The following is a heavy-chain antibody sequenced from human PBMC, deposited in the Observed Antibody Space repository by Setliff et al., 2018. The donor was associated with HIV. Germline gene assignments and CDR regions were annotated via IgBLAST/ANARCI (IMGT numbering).Heavy chain of an antibody. CDR3: ARDQRLPGVQPPYWYFDL. V-gene: IGHV4-34*01. CDR2: ISHSGNT. D-gene: IGHD2-2*01. CDR1: GESFSNYH. J-gene: IGHJ2*01. Sequence: SETLSLTCAVFGESFSNYHWNWFRQPPGGGLEWIGEISHSGNTDYNTSLKSRVTISVDTSKKQFSLEMRSLTAADTAIYYCARDQRLPGVQPPYWYFDLWGRGTLVTVSS.